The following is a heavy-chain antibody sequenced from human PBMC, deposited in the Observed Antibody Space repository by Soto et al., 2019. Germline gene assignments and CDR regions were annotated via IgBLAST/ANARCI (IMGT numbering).Heavy chain of an antibody. CDR2: ISAYNGNT. Sequence: GASVKVSCKASGYTFASYGISWVRQAPGQGLEWMGWISAYNGNTNYAQKLQGRVTMTTDTSTSTAYMELRSLRSDDTAVYYCARDGPLPTDPHYYYGMDVWGRGTTVTVSS. J-gene: IGHJ6*02. CDR3: ARDGPLPTDPHYYYGMDV. CDR1: GYTFASYG. D-gene: IGHD2-2*01. V-gene: IGHV1-18*01.